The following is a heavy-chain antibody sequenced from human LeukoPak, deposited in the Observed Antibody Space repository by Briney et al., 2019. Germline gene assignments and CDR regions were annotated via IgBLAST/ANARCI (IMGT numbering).Heavy chain of an antibody. Sequence: ASVKVSCKASGYTFTGYCMHWVRQAPGQGLEWMGWINPNSGGTNYAQKFQGRVTMTRDTSISTAYMELSRLRSDDTAVYYCARDSKILRYFDWFRPDAFDIWGQGTMVTVSS. D-gene: IGHD3-9*01. J-gene: IGHJ3*02. CDR3: ARDSKILRYFDWFRPDAFDI. V-gene: IGHV1-2*02. CDR1: GYTFTGYC. CDR2: INPNSGGT.